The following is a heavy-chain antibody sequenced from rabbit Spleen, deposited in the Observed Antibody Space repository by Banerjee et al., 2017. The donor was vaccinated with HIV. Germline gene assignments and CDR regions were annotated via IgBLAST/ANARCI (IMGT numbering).Heavy chain of an antibody. V-gene: IGHV1S40*01. D-gene: IGHD7-1*01. J-gene: IGHJ6*01. Sequence: QSLEESGGDLVQPEGSLTLTCKASGVSFSDKDVMCWVRQAPGKGLEWITCINIATGKSVYASWVSGRFIMSRTSSTTVTLQMTSLTAADTTTYFCARDLVTAIGWNFALWGPGTLVTVS. CDR3: ARDLVTAIGWNFAL. CDR1: GVSFSDKDV. CDR2: INIATGKS.